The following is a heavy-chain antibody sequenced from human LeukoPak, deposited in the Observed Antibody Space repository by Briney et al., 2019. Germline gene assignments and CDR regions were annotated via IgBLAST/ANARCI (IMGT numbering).Heavy chain of an antibody. Sequence: GGSLRLSCAASGFTYSSYGMHWVRQAPGKELEWVAVIWDDGSNKYYADSVKGRFTISRDNSKNTLYLQLNSPRAEDTAVYYCTRDANFGYDAFDIWGQGTMVTVSS. CDR2: IWDDGSNK. J-gene: IGHJ3*02. CDR1: GFTYSSYG. CDR3: TRDANFGYDAFDI. V-gene: IGHV3-33*01. D-gene: IGHD3-10*01.